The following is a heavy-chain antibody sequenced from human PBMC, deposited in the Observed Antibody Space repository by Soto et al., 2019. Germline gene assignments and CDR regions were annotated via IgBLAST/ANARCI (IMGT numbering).Heavy chain of an antibody. D-gene: IGHD3-16*02. Sequence: ASVKVSCKASGYSFTSHYMHWVRQAPGQGLEWMGLINPRSSSTNYAQKFQGRITMTKDTSTSTVYMELSSLKSEDTAVYYCAKMFKLGANSYGCLDVWGQRTTVTVSS. J-gene: IGHJ6*02. CDR3: AKMFKLGANSYGCLDV. CDR1: GYSFTSHY. V-gene: IGHV1-46*01. CDR2: INPRSSST.